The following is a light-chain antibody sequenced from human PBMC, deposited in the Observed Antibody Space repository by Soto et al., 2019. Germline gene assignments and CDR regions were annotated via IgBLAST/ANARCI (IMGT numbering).Light chain of an antibody. V-gene: IGLV2-14*03. CDR1: SSDIGGYNF. CDR3: SAYTSSNTLV. Sequence: QSALTQPASVSGSPGQSITISCTGTSSDIGGYNFVSWYQQHPGKVPNLMIYDVTNRPSGVSYRFSGSKSANTASLTISGRQAEDEAEEYCSAYTSSNTLVFGGGTKLTVL. CDR2: DVT. J-gene: IGLJ2*01.